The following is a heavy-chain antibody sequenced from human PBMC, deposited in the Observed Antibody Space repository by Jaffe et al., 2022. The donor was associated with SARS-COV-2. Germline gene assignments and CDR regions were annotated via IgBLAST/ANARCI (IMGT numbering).Heavy chain of an antibody. CDR2: IYTSGST. Sequence: QVQLQESGPGLVKPSQTLSLTCTVSGGSISSGSYYWSWIRQPAGKGLEWIGRIYTSGSTNYNPSLKSRVTISVDTSKNQFSLKLSSVTAADTAVYYCAREGDYYYGSGSYYYYFDYWGQGTLVTVSS. D-gene: IGHD3-10*01. J-gene: IGHJ4*02. CDR3: AREGDYYYGSGSYYYYFDY. CDR1: GGSISSGSYY. V-gene: IGHV4-61*02.